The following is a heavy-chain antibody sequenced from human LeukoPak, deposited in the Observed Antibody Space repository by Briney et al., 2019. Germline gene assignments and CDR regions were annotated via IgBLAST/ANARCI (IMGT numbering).Heavy chain of an antibody. CDR2: IIPIFGTA. CDR1: GGTFSSYA. CDR3: ARAATYYDFWSGSKGPEDY. J-gene: IGHJ4*02. Sequence: SVKVSCKASGGTFSSYAISWVRQAPGQGLEWMGGIIPIFGTANYAQKFQGRVTITADKSTSTAYMELSSLRSEDTAVYYCARAATYYDFWSGSKGPEDYWGQGTLVTVSS. V-gene: IGHV1-69*06. D-gene: IGHD3-3*01.